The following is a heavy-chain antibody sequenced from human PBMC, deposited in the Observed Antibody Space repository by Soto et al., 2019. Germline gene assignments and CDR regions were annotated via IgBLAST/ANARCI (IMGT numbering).Heavy chain of an antibody. CDR1: GDSVSSNSAA. CDR2: TYYRSQWYN. Sequence: SQTLSLTCAISGDSVSSNSAAWNWIRQYTSRGLEWLGRTYYRSQWYNDYAVSVKSRITINPETSKNQFSLPLNSVTPEDTAVYYCARGDSSGYHYYYGMDVWGQGTTVTVSS. CDR3: ARGDSSGYHYYYGMDV. V-gene: IGHV6-1*01. D-gene: IGHD6-19*01. J-gene: IGHJ6*02.